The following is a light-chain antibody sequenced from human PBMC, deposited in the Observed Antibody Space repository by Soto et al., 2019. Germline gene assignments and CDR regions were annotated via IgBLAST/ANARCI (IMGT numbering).Light chain of an antibody. CDR3: CSYAGSYTVYVV. Sequence: QSALTQPRSVSGSPGQSVTISCTGTSSDVGGYNYVSWYQQHPGKAPKLMIYDVSKRPSGVPDRFSGSKSGNTASLTISGLQAEDEADYYCCSYAGSYTVYVVFGGGTKVTVL. CDR2: DVS. CDR1: SSDVGGYNY. V-gene: IGLV2-11*01. J-gene: IGLJ2*01.